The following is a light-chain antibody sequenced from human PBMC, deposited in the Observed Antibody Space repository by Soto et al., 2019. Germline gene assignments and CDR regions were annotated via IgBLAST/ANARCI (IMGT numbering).Light chain of an antibody. J-gene: IGKJ1*01. Sequence: EIVLTQSPGTLSLSPGERATLSCRASESVSSSYLAWYQQKPGQAPRLLMYGASNRATGIPDRFSGSGSGTDFTLIISRLEPEDFAEYYCQQYGRLPWTFGQGTKVEIK. V-gene: IGKV3-20*01. CDR3: QQYGRLPWT. CDR2: GAS. CDR1: ESVSSSY.